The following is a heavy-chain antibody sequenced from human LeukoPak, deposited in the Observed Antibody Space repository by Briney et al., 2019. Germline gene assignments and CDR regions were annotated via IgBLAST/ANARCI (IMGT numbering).Heavy chain of an antibody. CDR1: GFTFSIYG. Sequence: GGSLRLSCAASGFTFSIYGMSWVRQAPGKGLEWVSGISGNGAGTYYAASVKGRFTISRDNSKNTLYLQMNSLRAEDTAVYYCAKDLHGGLDYWGQGTLVTVSS. D-gene: IGHD2-15*01. CDR2: ISGNGAGT. J-gene: IGHJ4*02. CDR3: AKDLHGGLDY. V-gene: IGHV3-23*01.